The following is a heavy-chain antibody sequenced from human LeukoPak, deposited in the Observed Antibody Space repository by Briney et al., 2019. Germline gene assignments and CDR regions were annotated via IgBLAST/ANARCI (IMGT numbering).Heavy chain of an antibody. CDR1: GVSISSYD. V-gene: IGHV4-4*08. J-gene: IGHJ3*02. CDR2: ISSIGTT. D-gene: IGHD5/OR15-5a*01. Sequence: SETLSLTCTVSGVSISSYDWSWIRQPPGKGLEWIGHISSIGTTYYNPSLRRRVSMSLDTSKNQSSLNLIYVLSADTAVYYCARESRVSTLRAFDIWGQGTMVIVSS. CDR3: ARESRVSTLRAFDI.